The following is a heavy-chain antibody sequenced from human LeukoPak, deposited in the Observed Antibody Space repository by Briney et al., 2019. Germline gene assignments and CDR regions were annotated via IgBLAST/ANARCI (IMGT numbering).Heavy chain of an antibody. V-gene: IGHV3-33*01. D-gene: IGHD1-26*01. CDR3: ARPTYSGSYYWFDY. Sequence: PGRSLRLSCAASGFTFSSYGMHWVRQAPGKGLEWVAVIWYDGSNKYYADSVKGRFTISRDNSKNTLYLQMTSLTAEDTAVYYCARPTYSGSYYWFDYWGQGTLVTVSS. CDR2: IWYDGSNK. J-gene: IGHJ4*02. CDR1: GFTFSSYG.